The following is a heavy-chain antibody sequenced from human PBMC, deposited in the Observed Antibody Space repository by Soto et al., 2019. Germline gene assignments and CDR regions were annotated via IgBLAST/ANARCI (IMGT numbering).Heavy chain of an antibody. Sequence: GGSLRLSCAAPGFTFSSYGMHWVRQAPGKGLEWVAVISYDGSNKYYADSVKGRFTISRDNSKNTLYLQMNSLRAEDTAVYYCAKDVGAVAGLYDMDVWGQGTTVTVSS. V-gene: IGHV3-30*18. CDR2: ISYDGSNK. CDR3: AKDVGAVAGLYDMDV. CDR1: GFTFSSYG. D-gene: IGHD6-19*01. J-gene: IGHJ6*02.